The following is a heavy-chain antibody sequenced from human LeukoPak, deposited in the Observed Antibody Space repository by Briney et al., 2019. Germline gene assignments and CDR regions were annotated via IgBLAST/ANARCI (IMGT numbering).Heavy chain of an antibody. CDR1: GFTFSSYW. Sequence: GGSLRLSCAASGFTFSSYWMSWVRQAPGKGLEWVANIKQDGSEKYYVDSVKGRFTISRDNAKNSLYLQMNSLRAEDTAVYHCARVRRYSSSWGYYFDYWGQGTLVTVSS. D-gene: IGHD6-13*01. V-gene: IGHV3-7*01. CDR2: IKQDGSEK. J-gene: IGHJ4*02. CDR3: ARVRRYSSSWGYYFDY.